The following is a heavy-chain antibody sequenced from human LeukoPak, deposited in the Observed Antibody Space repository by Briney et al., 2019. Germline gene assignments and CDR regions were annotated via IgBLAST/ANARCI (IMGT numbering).Heavy chain of an antibody. CDR3: TVRRYDYTPNEIGY. V-gene: IGHV3-15*01. J-gene: IGHJ4*02. D-gene: IGHD4-11*01. CDR1: GFTFSNAW. CDR2: IKSKTDGGTT. Sequence: GGSLRLSCAASGFTFSNAWMSWVRQAPVKGLEWVGRIKSKTDGGTTDYAAPVKGRFTISRDDSKNTLYLQMNSLKTEDTAVYHCTVRRYDYTPNEIGYWGQGTLVTVSS.